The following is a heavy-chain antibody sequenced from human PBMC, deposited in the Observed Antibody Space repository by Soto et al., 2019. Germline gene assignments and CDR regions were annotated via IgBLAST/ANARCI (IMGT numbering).Heavy chain of an antibody. V-gene: IGHV3-48*04. CDR1: RFTFSDYS. CDR3: ARDLSGYTY. D-gene: IGHD3-16*02. CDR2: ISGGGETI. J-gene: IGHJ4*02. Sequence: PGGSLRLSCAASRFTFSDYSMNWVRQAPGKGLEWVSYISGGGETIYYADSVKGRFTISRDNAMNSLYLQMNSLRGEDTAVYYCARDLSGYTYWGQGTLVTVSS.